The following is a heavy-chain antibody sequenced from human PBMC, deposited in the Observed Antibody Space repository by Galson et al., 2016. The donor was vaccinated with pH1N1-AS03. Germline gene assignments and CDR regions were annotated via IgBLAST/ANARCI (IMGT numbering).Heavy chain of an antibody. Sequence: QSGAEVKKPGESLRISCRGFGYSFPNYWISWVRQMPGKGLEWIGRIDPSDSYVNYSPSFRGHVTISADMSITTAYLQWRSLKASDTAIYYCARPGPGTCSSSSGFAFWGQGTLVSVSS. CDR1: GYSFPNYW. V-gene: IGHV5-10-1*01. D-gene: IGHD1-1*01. CDR3: ARPGPGTCSSSSGFAF. J-gene: IGHJ4*02. CDR2: IDPSDSYV.